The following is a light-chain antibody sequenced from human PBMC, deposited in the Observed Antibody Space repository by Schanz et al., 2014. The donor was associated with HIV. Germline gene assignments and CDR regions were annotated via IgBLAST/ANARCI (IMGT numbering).Light chain of an antibody. CDR3: QQYDKWPPFT. V-gene: IGKV3-15*01. J-gene: IGKJ2*01. CDR1: QSVSSN. CDR2: GAS. Sequence: DIVMTQSPATLSVSPGERATLSCRASQSVSSNLAWYQQKPGQAPRLLIYGASSRATGIPARFSGSGSGRDFTLSISGLQSEDFAVYYCQQYDKWPPFTFAHGTKLEIK.